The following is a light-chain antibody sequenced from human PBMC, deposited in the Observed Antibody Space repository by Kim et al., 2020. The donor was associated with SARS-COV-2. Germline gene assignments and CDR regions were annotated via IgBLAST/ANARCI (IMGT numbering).Light chain of an antibody. CDR3: QTSDSTGTPVV. Sequence: SYELTQPPSVSVSPGQTARITCSGDALPKQYAYWYRQKPGQAPVLVIYKDSERPSGIPERLSGSSSGTTVTLSITGVQAEDEADYYCQTSDSTGTPVVFGGGTKLTVL. J-gene: IGLJ2*01. CDR2: KDS. V-gene: IGLV3-25*03. CDR1: ALPKQY.